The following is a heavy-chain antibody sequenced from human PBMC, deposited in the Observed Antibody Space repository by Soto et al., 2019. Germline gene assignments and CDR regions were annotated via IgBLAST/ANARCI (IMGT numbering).Heavy chain of an antibody. CDR2: INAGNGNT. V-gene: IGHV1-3*01. CDR3: ARDQVLIGYVDY. CDR1: GYTFTSYA. J-gene: IGHJ4*02. Sequence: GASVKVSCKASGYTFTSYAMHWVRQAPGQRLEWMGWINAGNGNTKYSQKFQGRVTITRDTSASTAYMELSSLRSEDTAVYCCARDQVLIGYVDYWGQGTLVTVSS.